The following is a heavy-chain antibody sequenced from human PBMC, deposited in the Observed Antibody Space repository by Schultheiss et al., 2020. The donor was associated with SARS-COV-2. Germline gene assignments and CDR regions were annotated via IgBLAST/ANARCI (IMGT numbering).Heavy chain of an antibody. CDR1: GFTFSSYG. CDR2: ISSSSSTT. V-gene: IGHV3-48*02. D-gene: IGHD3-3*01. Sequence: GGSLRLSCAASGFTFSSYGMHWVRQAPGKGLEWVSYISSSSSTTYYSDSVKGRFTISRDNAKNSLYLQMNSLRDEDTAVYYCATEYNDFWSGRNHGPFDYWGQGSLVTVAS. J-gene: IGHJ4*02. CDR3: ATEYNDFWSGRNHGPFDY.